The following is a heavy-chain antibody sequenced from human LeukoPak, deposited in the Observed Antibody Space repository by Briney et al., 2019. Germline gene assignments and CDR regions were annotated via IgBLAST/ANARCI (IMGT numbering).Heavy chain of an antibody. CDR3: AKKSRSRGRGALDI. CDR2: ITFSADTT. CDR1: RFYFNIYH. J-gene: IGHJ3*02. V-gene: IGHV3-23*01. Sequence: GGSLRLSCVATRFYFNIYHMTWVRQAPGEGLEWVSIITFSADTTYYADSVKGRFTISRDNSKNTLYLQMNSLRAEDTAVYYCAKKSRSRGRGALDIWGQGTMVTVSS. D-gene: IGHD3-10*01.